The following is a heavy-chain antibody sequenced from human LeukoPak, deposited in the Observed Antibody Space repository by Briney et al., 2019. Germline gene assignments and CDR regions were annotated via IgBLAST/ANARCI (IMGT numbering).Heavy chain of an antibody. J-gene: IGHJ4*02. Sequence: GGSLRLSCAASGFSFSTYSMNWVRQAPGKGLEWVSYISSSSSTIYYADSVKGRFTISRDNAKNSLYLQMNSLRVEDTAVYYCARARYSPFDYWGQGTLVTVSS. D-gene: IGHD5-18*01. CDR3: ARARYSPFDY. CDR2: ISSSSSTI. V-gene: IGHV3-48*01. CDR1: GFSFSTYS.